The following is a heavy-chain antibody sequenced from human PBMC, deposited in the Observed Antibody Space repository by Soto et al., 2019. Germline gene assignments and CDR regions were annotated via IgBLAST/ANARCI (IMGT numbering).Heavy chain of an antibody. CDR3: AKVPGGYDILTGSGGY. CDR1: GFTFSRYS. Sequence: EVQLVESGGGLVQPGGSLRLSCAASGFTFSRYSMNWVRQDPGKGLEWLSYISSSSSTIYYADSVKGRFTISRDNSKNSLYMQMNSLRDEDTAVYYCAKVPGGYDILTGSGGYWGQGTLVTVSS. J-gene: IGHJ4*02. D-gene: IGHD3-9*01. CDR2: ISSSSSTI. V-gene: IGHV3-48*02.